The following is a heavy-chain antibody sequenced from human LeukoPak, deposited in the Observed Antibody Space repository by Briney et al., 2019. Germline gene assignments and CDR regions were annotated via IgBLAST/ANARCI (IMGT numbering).Heavy chain of an antibody. CDR1: GFTSSDYY. V-gene: IGHV3-11*01. Sequence: GGSLRLSCAASGFTSSDYYMTWIRQPPGKGPEWISYISSSGGTTTYVDSVTARFTISRDNAKNSLYLQMNSLRAHDTAVYYCARSNSYTVDVWGQGTAVTVSS. CDR3: ARSNSYTVDV. CDR2: ISSSGGTT. D-gene: IGHD2-21*01. J-gene: IGHJ6*02.